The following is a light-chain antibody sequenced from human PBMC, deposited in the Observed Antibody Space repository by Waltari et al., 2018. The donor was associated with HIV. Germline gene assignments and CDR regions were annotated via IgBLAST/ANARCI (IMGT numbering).Light chain of an antibody. J-gene: IGKJ2*01. CDR2: LGS. CDR3: MQALQTPYT. Sequence: DIVMTQSPRSLPVTPGEPASITCASSQSLLHSNGYKYLDWYLQKPGQSPHLLIYLGSNRASGVPDRFSGSGSGTDFTLKITRVEAEDVGVYYCMQALQTPYTFGQGTKLEIK. V-gene: IGKV2-28*01. CDR1: QSLLHSNGYKY.